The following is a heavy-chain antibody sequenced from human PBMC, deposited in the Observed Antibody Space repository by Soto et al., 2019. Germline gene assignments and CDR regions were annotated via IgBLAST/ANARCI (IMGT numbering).Heavy chain of an antibody. CDR1: GFTFSSYA. D-gene: IGHD2-21*02. Sequence: GGSLRLSCAASGFTFSSYAMHWVRQAPGKGLEWVAVISYDGSNKYYADSVKGRFTISRDNSKNTLYLQMNSLRAEDTAVYYCARDGVVTAANYYYYYMDVWGKGTTVTVSS. J-gene: IGHJ6*03. CDR2: ISYDGSNK. CDR3: ARDGVVTAANYYYYYMDV. V-gene: IGHV3-30*04.